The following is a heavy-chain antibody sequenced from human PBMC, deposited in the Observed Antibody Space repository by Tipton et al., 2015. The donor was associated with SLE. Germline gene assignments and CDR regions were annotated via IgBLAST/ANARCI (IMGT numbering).Heavy chain of an antibody. CDR3: ARLVFGSSSRFFQH. J-gene: IGHJ1*01. Sequence: LRLSCAASGFTFSTYSMNWIRQPPGKGLEWIGSIYHSGSTSYNPSLKSRVTISVDTSKNQFSLKLTSVTAADTAVYYCARLVFGSSSRFFQHWGQGTLVTVSS. V-gene: IGHV4-38-2*01. CDR1: GFTFSTYS. D-gene: IGHD6-6*01. CDR2: IYHSGST.